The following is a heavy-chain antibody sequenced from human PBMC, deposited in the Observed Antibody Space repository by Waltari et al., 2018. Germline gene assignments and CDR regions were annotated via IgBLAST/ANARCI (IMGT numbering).Heavy chain of an antibody. D-gene: IGHD6-19*01. CDR2: INSDGSST. CDR1: GFTFSSYW. Sequence: EVQLVESGGGLVQPGGSLRLSCAASGFTFSSYWFHWVRQAPGKGLVWVSRINSDGSSTSYADSVKGRFTISRDNAKKTLYLQMNSLRAEDTAVYYCARGGNSSGWLGVDYWGQGTLVTVSS. V-gene: IGHV3-74*01. CDR3: ARGGNSSGWLGVDY. J-gene: IGHJ4*02.